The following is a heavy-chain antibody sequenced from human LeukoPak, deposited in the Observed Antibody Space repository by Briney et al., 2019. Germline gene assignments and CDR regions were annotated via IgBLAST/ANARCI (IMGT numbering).Heavy chain of an antibody. CDR2: NSGSS. D-gene: IGHD4-17*01. CDR3: AGADRHDYGEDY. V-gene: IGHV4-4*07. Sequence: SETLSLTCTVSGASISSYYWSWIRQPPGKGLEWMGFNSGSSYYNPSLKSRVTMSVDTSKNQFSLKLTSVTAADTAFYYCAGADRHDYGEDYWGQGTLVTVSS. J-gene: IGHJ4*02. CDR1: GASISSYY.